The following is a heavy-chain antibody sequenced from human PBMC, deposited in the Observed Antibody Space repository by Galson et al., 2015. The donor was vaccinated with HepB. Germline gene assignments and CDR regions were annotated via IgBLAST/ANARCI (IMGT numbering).Heavy chain of an antibody. J-gene: IGHJ4*02. CDR2: IYWDDDK. CDR3: AHKATVGAQFDY. D-gene: IGHD1-26*01. V-gene: IGHV2-5*02. Sequence: PSLVKPTQTLTLTCTFSGFSFRSSKVGVGWIRQPPGKALEWLAHIYWDDDKRYSPSLRSRLTITKDTSKNQVVLKMTNMDPVDTATYYCAHKATVGAQFDYWGQGTLVTVSS. CDR1: GFSFRSSKVG.